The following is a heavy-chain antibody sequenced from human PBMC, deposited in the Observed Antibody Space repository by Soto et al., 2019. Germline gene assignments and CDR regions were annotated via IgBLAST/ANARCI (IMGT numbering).Heavy chain of an antibody. D-gene: IGHD1-26*01. Sequence: VQLVQSGAEVKKPGSSVKVSCKASGGTFRNYAITWVRQAHGLGLEWVARIIPIFGTTNVAEKFQGRVTFTTDETTTTAYIDPSGPRSHATAVYYCAKDGGAEAYFVNRLDPWGQGTLVTVSS. V-gene: IGHV1-69*05. CDR1: GGTFRNYA. CDR2: IIPIFGTT. CDR3: AKDGGAEAYFVNRLDP. J-gene: IGHJ5*02.